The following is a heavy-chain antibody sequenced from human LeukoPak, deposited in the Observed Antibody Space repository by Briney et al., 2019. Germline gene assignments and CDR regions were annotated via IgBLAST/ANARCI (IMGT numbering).Heavy chain of an antibody. V-gene: IGHV3-30*04. Sequence: PGGSLRLSCAASGFTFSSYAMHWVRQAPGKGLEWVAVISYDGSNKYYADSVKGRFTISRDNSKNTLYLQMNSLRAEDTAVYYCARDPGKRVGATYFDYWGQGTLVTVSS. D-gene: IGHD1-26*01. CDR3: ARDPGKRVGATYFDY. CDR2: ISYDGSNK. J-gene: IGHJ4*02. CDR1: GFTFSSYA.